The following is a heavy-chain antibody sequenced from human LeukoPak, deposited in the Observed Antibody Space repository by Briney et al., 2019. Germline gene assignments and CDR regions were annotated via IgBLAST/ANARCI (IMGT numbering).Heavy chain of an antibody. J-gene: IGHJ4*02. V-gene: IGHV4-38-2*02. D-gene: IGHD3-3*01. CDR1: GYSISSGYY. CDR3: ARDFGFWSGYSSFDY. Sequence: SETLSLTCTVSGYSISSGYYWCWIRQPPGKGLEWIGSIYHSGSTYYNPSLKSRVTISVDTSKNQFSLKLSSVTAADTAVYYCARDFGFWSGYSSFDYWGQGTLVTVSS. CDR2: IYHSGST.